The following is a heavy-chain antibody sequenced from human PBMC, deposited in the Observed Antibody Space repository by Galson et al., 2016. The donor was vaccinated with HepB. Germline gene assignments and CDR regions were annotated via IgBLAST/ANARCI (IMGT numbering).Heavy chain of an antibody. CDR3: ARDDKKHQMVVRGN. CDR1: GFTFSSYW. V-gene: IGHV3-74*01. D-gene: IGHD3-10*01. J-gene: IGHJ4*02. Sequence: SLRLSCAASGFTFSSYWMHWVRQAPGKGLVWVSRVKTDGSHTSYADSVLGRFTISRDNARNTLDLQMNSLRAEDTAVYYCARDDKKHQMVVRGNRGQGTLVTVSS. CDR2: VKTDGSHT.